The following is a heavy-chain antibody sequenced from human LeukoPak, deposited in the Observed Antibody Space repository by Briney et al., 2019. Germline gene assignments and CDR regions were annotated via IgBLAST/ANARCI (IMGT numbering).Heavy chain of an antibody. J-gene: IGHJ4*02. D-gene: IGHD2-15*01. CDR3: ARSRSMGCSGGSCYFDY. CDR1: GGTFSSYA. V-gene: IGHV1-69*05. Sequence: SVKVSCKASGGTFSSYAISWVRQAPGQGLEWMGGIIPIFGTANYAQKFQGRVTITTDESTSTAYMELSSLRSEDTALYYCARSRSMGCSGGSCYFDYWGQGTLVTVSS. CDR2: IIPIFGTA.